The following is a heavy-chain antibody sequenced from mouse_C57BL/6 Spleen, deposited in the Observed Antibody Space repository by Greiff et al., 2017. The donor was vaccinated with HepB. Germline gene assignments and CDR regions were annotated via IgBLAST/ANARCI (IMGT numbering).Heavy chain of an antibody. CDR3: ASERQLRSWFAY. CDR2: IYPGDGDT. CDR1: GYAFSSYW. V-gene: IGHV1-80*01. J-gene: IGHJ3*01. D-gene: IGHD3-2*02. Sequence: VQLQQSGAELVKPGASVKISCKASGYAFSSYWMNWVKQRPGKGLEWIGQIYPGDGDTNYNGKFKGKATLTADKSSSTAYMQLSSLTSEDAAVYCCASERQLRSWFAYWGQGTLVTVSA.